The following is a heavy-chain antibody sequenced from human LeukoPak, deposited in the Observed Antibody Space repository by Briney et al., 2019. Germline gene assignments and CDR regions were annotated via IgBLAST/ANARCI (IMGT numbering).Heavy chain of an antibody. Sequence: GGSLRLSCAASGFTFSSYEMNWVRQAPGKGLEWVSYINSSGSTIYYADSVKGRFTISRDNAKNSLYLQMNSLRAEDTAVYYCAREVIRGGSYYYYYMDVWGKGTTVTVSS. J-gene: IGHJ6*03. V-gene: IGHV3-48*03. CDR3: AREVIRGGSYYYYYMDV. CDR2: INSSGSTI. CDR1: GFTFSSYE. D-gene: IGHD3-16*01.